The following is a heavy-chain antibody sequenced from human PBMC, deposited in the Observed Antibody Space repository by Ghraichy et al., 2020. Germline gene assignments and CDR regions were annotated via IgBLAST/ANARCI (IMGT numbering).Heavy chain of an antibody. D-gene: IGHD2-8*02. V-gene: IGHV3-23*01. CDR3: AKDAGPTWYYFDY. Sequence: GGSLRLSCAASGFTFSSYAMSLVRQAPGKGLEWVSAISGSGGSTYYAESVKGRFTISRDNSKNTLYLQMNSLRAEDTAVYYCAKDAGPTWYYFDYWGQGTLVTVSS. CDR1: GFTFSSYA. J-gene: IGHJ4*02. CDR2: ISGSGGST.